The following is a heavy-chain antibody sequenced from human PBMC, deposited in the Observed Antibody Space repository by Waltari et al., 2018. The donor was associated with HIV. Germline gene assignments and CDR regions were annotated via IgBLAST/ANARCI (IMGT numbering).Heavy chain of an antibody. Sequence: EVQLVQSGAEVKKPGESLKISCRGSGYVFINYWIGWVRQMPGKGLEWMWIIYPGDSETRYSPSFQGQVTISADQSISTAYLQWSSLKASDTAMYYCARQSYGDYWSYWGQGTLVTVSS. CDR3: ARQSYGDYWSY. CDR1: GYVFINYW. J-gene: IGHJ4*02. V-gene: IGHV5-51*01. CDR2: IYPGDSET. D-gene: IGHD4-17*01.